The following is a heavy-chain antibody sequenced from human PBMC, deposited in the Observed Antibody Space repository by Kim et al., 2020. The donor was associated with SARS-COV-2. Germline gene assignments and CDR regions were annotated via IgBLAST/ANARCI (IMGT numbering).Heavy chain of an antibody. CDR2: FSAYNGYT. V-gene: IGHV1-18*01. D-gene: IGHD3-10*01. J-gene: IGHJ6*02. CDR1: GYTFTGYG. CDR3: ARYIGSELLWFGVSWSYYYYCMDV. Sequence: ASVKVSCKASGYTFTGYGISWVRQAPGQGLEWMGWFSAYNGYTNYAQKLQGRVTMTTDTSTSTAYMELRSLRSDDTAVYYCARYIGSELLWFGVSWSYYYYCMDVWGQGTTVTVSS.